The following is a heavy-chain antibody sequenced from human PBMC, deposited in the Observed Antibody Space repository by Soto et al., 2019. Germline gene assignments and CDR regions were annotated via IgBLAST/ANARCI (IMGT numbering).Heavy chain of an antibody. D-gene: IGHD6-19*01. J-gene: IGHJ6*02. CDR1: GFTFSGSA. Sequence: GGSLRLSCAASGFTFSGSAMHWVRQASGKGLEWVGRIRSKANSYATAYAASVKGRFTISRDDSKNTAYLQMNSLKTEDTAVYYCTRAPPSSSGWLDYYYYGMDVWGQGTTVTVSS. CDR2: IRSKANSYAT. V-gene: IGHV3-73*01. CDR3: TRAPPSSSGWLDYYYYGMDV.